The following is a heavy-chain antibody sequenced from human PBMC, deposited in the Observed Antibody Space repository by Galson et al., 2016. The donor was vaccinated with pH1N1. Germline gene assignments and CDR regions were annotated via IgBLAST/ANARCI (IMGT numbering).Heavy chain of an antibody. D-gene: IGHD3-10*01. CDR3: ARDDGYDSSGSYADY. V-gene: IGHV3-74*01. CDR2: INSEGASI. CDR1: GFHFSYYW. J-gene: IGHJ4*02. Sequence: SLRLSCAASGFHFSYYWMHWFRQGPEKGLAWASRINSEGASISYADSVRGRFTISRDNAKNTLYLQMNSLRAEDTAVYYCARDDGYDSSGSYADYWGRGTLVTVSS.